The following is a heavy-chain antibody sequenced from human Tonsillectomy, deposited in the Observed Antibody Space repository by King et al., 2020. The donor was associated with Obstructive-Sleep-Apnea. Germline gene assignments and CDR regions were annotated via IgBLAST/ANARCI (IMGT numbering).Heavy chain of an antibody. CDR2: IYYSGST. J-gene: IGHJ4*02. Sequence: VQLQESGPGLVKPSETLSLTCTVSGGSISSYYWSWIRQPPGKGLEWIGYIYYSGSTNYNPSLKSRVTISVDPSKNQFSLKLSSVTAADTAVYYWARHGVDDSRGYPLDYWGQGTLVTVSS. D-gene: IGHD3-22*01. V-gene: IGHV4-59*08. CDR3: ARHGVDDSRGYPLDY. CDR1: GGSISSYY.